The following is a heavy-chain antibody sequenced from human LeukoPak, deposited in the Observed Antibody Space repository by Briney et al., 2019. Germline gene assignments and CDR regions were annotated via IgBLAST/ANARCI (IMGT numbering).Heavy chain of an antibody. CDR2: MYSSGTT. CDR3: ARSTYYYDSSGYLNWFDP. J-gene: IGHJ5*02. V-gene: IGHV4-39*01. D-gene: IGHD3-22*01. Sequence: PSETLSLTCTVSGGSISITRYYWGWIRQPPGKGLEWIASMYSSGTTYYNPSLKSRVTISVDTSKNQFSLKLSSVTAADTAVYYCARSTYYYDSSGYLNWFDPWGQGTLVTVSS. CDR1: GGSISITRYY.